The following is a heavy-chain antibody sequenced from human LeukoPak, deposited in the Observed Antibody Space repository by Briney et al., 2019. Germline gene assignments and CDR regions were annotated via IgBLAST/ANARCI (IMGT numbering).Heavy chain of an antibody. D-gene: IGHD4-17*01. CDR2: IYYSGST. V-gene: IGHV4-4*02. CDR1: GGSISSSNW. J-gene: IGHJ4*02. Sequence: KPSETLSLTCAVSGGSISSSNWWSWVRQPPGKGLEWIGYIYYSGSTYYNPSLKSRVTISVDTSKNQFSLKLSSVTAADTAVYYCARAPGTVTTWSPLDYWGQGTLVTVSS. CDR3: ARAPGTVTTWSPLDY.